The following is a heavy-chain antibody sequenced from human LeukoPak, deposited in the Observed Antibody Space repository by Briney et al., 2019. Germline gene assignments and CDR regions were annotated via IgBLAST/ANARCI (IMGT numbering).Heavy chain of an antibody. V-gene: IGHV4-30-2*01. J-gene: IGHJ4*02. CDR1: GVSISSGGYS. D-gene: IGHD4-23*01. CDR3: ARGRTTVVTPYYFDY. CDR2: IYHSGST. Sequence: SQTLSLTCAVSGVSISSGGYSWSWIRQPPGKGLEWIGYIYHSGSTYYSPSLKSRVTISVDRSKNQFSLKLSSVTAVDTAVYYCARGRTTVVTPYYFDYWGQGTLVTVSS.